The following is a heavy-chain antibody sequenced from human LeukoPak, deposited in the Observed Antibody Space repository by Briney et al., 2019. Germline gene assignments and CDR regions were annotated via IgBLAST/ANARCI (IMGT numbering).Heavy chain of an antibody. Sequence: GESLKISCKGSGDSFTSYWIGWVRQMPGKGLEWMGIIYPGDSDTRYSPSFQGQVTISADKSISTAYLQWSSLKASDTAMYYCARPSRTYYYDSSGYYYWGQGTLVTVSS. CDR2: IYPGDSDT. J-gene: IGHJ4*02. D-gene: IGHD3-22*01. V-gene: IGHV5-51*01. CDR3: ARPSRTYYYDSSGYYY. CDR1: GDSFTSYW.